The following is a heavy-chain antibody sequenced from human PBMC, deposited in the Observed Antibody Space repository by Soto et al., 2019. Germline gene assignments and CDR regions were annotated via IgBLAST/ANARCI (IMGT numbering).Heavy chain of an antibody. J-gene: IGHJ5*02. V-gene: IGHV3-74*01. CDR3: VRDSPTXLEDADTVASWFDP. CDR1: GFNFNFYW. CDR2: INGDGSTA. Sequence: EVLLVESGGGLVQPGGSLRLSCAASGFNFNFYWMHWVRQAPGKGLVWVSRINGDGSTADYADSVKGRFTISRDNAKNTLFLQMDSLRVEDTAVYYCVRDSPTXLEDADTVASWFDPWGQGTLVTVSS. D-gene: IGHD5-12*01.